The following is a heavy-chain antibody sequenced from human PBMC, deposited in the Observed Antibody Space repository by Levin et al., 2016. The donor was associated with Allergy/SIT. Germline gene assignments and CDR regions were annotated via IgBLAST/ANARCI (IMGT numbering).Heavy chain of an antibody. V-gene: IGHV3-23*01. D-gene: IGHD3-16*02. CDR2: ISGSGGST. Sequence: GGSLRLSCAASGFTFSSYAMSWVRQAPGKGLEWVSAISGSGGSTYYADSVKGRFTISRDNSKNTLYLQMNSLRAEDTAVYYCAMHDYDYVWGSYRYRFGYWGQGTLVTVSS. CDR1: GFTFSSYA. J-gene: IGHJ4*02. CDR3: AMHDYDYVWGSYRYRFGY.